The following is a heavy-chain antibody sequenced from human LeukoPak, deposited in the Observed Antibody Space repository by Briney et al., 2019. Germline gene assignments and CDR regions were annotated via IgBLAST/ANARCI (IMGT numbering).Heavy chain of an antibody. Sequence: SETLSLTCTVSGGSISSSSYYWGWIRQPPGKGLEWIGSIYYSGSTYYNPSLKSRVTISVDTSKNQFSLKLSSVTAADTAVYYCARDALYYGSNWFDPWGQGTLVTVSS. CDR1: GGSISSSSYY. V-gene: IGHV4-39*07. J-gene: IGHJ5*02. CDR3: ARDALYYGSNWFDP. CDR2: IYYSGST. D-gene: IGHD3-10*01.